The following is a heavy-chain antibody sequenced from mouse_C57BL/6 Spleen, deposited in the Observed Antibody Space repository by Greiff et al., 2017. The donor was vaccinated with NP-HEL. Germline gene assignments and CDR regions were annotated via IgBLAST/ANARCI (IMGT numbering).Heavy chain of an antibody. Sequence: VQLQQSGAELVKPGASVKLSCKASGYTFTSYWMHWVKQRPGQGLEWIGRIDPNSGGTKYNEKFKGKATLTVDKPSSTAYMQLSSLTSEDSAASEGARWGYGSRCWYFDVWGTGTTVTVSS. CDR1: GYTFTSYW. J-gene: IGHJ1*03. V-gene: IGHV1-72*01. D-gene: IGHD1-1*01. CDR3: ARWGYGSRCWYFDV. CDR2: IDPNSGGT.